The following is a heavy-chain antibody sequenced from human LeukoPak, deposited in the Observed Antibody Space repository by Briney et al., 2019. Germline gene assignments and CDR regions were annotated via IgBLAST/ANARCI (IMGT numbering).Heavy chain of an antibody. CDR1: GFTFSTYA. Sequence: GGSLRLSCVVSGFTFSTYAMSWVRQAPGKGLEWVAFISGSGRNTYYADSVKGRFTISRDNFRNTLSLQMNSLRPDDTAVYYCATTRGFDYWGQGTLVTVSS. V-gene: IGHV3-23*01. J-gene: IGHJ4*02. CDR3: ATTRGFDY. D-gene: IGHD1-1*01. CDR2: ISGSGRNT.